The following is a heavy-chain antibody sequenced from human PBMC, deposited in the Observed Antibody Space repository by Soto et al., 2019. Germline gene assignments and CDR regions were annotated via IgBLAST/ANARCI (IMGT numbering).Heavy chain of an antibody. Sequence: QVQLVESGGGVVQPGRSLRLSCAASGFTFSTYGMHWVRQAPGKGLQWVALIWYDGSNEYYVDSVKGRFTISRDNSKNTLYRKMTSLRAEDTAVYYCAGEEYSSGTGYLQPWGQGTLVTVSS. V-gene: IGHV3-33*01. J-gene: IGHJ1*01. CDR1: GFTFSTYG. D-gene: IGHD6-19*01. CDR2: IWYDGSNE. CDR3: AGEEYSSGTGYLQP.